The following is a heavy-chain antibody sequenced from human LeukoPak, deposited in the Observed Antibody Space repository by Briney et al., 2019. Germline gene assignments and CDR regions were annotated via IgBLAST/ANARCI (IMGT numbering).Heavy chain of an antibody. CDR2: IIPIFGTA. CDR1: GYTFTRYA. CDR3: ARDDYGGNCAFDI. Sequence: GASVKVSCKASGYTFTRYAMYWVRQAPGQRLEWMGGIIPIFGTANYAQKFQGRVTITADESTSTAYMELSSLRSEDTAVYYCARDDYGGNCAFDIWGQGTMVTVSS. D-gene: IGHD4-23*01. J-gene: IGHJ3*02. V-gene: IGHV1-69*13.